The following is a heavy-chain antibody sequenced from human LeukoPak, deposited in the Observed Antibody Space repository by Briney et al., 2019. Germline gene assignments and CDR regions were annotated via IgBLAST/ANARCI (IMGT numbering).Heavy chain of an antibody. Sequence: SETLSLTCTVSGGSISSYYWSWIRQTPGKGLEWIGYIYYSGSTNYNPSLKSRVTISVDTSKNQFSLKLSSVTAADTAVYYCARGGRVNAFDIWGQGTMVTVSS. D-gene: IGHD1-26*01. J-gene: IGHJ3*02. V-gene: IGHV4-59*01. CDR1: GGSISSYY. CDR2: IYYSGST. CDR3: ARGGRVNAFDI.